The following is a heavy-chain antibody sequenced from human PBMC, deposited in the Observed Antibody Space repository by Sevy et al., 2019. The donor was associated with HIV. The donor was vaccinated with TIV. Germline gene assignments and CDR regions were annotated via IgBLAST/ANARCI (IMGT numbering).Heavy chain of an antibody. D-gene: IGHD6-19*01. CDR1: TGSITSYW. V-gene: IGHV4-59*08. CDR3: AGETAWGGYYS. CDR2: IHHNGNT. Sequence: SETLSLTCTVSTGSITSYWWTWIRQPPGKGLEWIANIHHNGNTNYNPSLKSRVTISVDTSKNQFSLRLSSVTAADTAMYYCAGETAWGGYYSWGQGTRVTVSS. J-gene: IGHJ4*02.